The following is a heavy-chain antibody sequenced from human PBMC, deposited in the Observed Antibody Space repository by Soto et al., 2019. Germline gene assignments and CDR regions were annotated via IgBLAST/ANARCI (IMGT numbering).Heavy chain of an antibody. CDR1: GGTFSSYA. CDR2: IIPIFGTA. CDR3: AREVSRGAPGTLHYYSYGMDV. J-gene: IGHJ6*02. V-gene: IGHV1-69*13. D-gene: IGHD6-13*01. Sequence: SVKVSCKASGGTFSSYAISWVRQAPGQGLEWMGGIIPIFGTANYAQKFQGRVTITADESTSTAYMELSSLRSEDTAVYYCAREVSRGAPGTLHYYSYGMDVWGQGTTVPVSS.